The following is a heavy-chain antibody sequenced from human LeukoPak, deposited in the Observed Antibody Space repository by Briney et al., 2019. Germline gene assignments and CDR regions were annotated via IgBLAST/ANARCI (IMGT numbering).Heavy chain of an antibody. CDR3: ARGGHDYYYDSSGSYLNWFAP. CDR1: GFTFSSYA. J-gene: IGHJ5*02. V-gene: IGHV3-23*01. D-gene: IGHD3-22*01. Sequence: GGSLRLSCAASGFTFSSYAMSWVRQAPGKGLEWVSAISGSGGSTYYADSVKGRFTISRDNSKNTLYLQMNSLRSDDTAVYYCARGGHDYYYDSSGSYLNWFAPWGQGNLVTVSS. CDR2: ISGSGGST.